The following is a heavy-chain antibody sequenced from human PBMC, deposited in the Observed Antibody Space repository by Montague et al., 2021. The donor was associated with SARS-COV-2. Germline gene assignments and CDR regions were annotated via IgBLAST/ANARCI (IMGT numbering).Heavy chain of an antibody. D-gene: IGHD3-10*01. V-gene: IGHV1-24*01. J-gene: IGHJ5*02. CDR2: FDPEDGET. CDR3: ATAAVRGVISWFDP. Sequence: SVRVSCKVSGYTLTELSMHWVRQAPGKGLGWMGGFDPEDGETIYAQKFQGRVTMTEDTSTDTAYMELSSLRSEDTAVYYCATAAVRGVISWFDPWGQGTLVTVSS. CDR1: GYTLTELS.